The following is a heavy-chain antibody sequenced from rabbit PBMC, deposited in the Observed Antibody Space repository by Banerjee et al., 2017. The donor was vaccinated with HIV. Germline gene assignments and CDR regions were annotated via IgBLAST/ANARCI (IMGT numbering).Heavy chain of an antibody. D-gene: IGHD5-1*01. J-gene: IGHJ4*01. V-gene: IGHV1S40*01. CDR1: GLDFSSSYW. Sequence: QSLEESGGDLVKPGASLTLTCTASGLDFSSSYWICWVRQAPGKGLEWIACIGTSIGRTHYASWAKGRFTISKTSSTTVTLQMTSLTAADTATYFCARDRANDGGCVFGLWGPGTLVTVS. CDR3: ARDRANDGGCVFGL. CDR2: IGTSIGRT.